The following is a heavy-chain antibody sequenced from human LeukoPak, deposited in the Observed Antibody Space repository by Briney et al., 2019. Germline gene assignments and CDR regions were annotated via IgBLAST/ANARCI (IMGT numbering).Heavy chain of an antibody. CDR2: ISGSGGST. D-gene: IGHD3-3*01. CDR3: AKDGFWSGYYNRAFGY. CDR1: GFTFSSYA. J-gene: IGHJ4*02. Sequence: GGSLRLSCAASGFTFSSYAMSWVRQAPGKGLEWVSAISGSGGSTYYADSVKGRFTISRDNSKNTLYLQMNSLRAEDTAVYYCAKDGFWSGYYNRAFGYWGQGTLVTVSS. V-gene: IGHV3-23*01.